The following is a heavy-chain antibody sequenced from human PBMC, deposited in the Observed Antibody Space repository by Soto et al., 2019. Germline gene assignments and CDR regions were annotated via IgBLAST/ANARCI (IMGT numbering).Heavy chain of an antibody. CDR3: ARGAEWLVGITLFDY. CDR1: G. J-gene: IGHJ4*02. V-gene: IGHV3-13*01. CDR2: IGTAGDT. Sequence: GVRRVIQKQRKGLEWVSAIGTAGDTYYPGSVKGRFTISRENAKNSLYLQMNSLRAEDTAVYYCARGAEWLVGITLFDYWGQGTLVTVSS. D-gene: IGHD6-19*01.